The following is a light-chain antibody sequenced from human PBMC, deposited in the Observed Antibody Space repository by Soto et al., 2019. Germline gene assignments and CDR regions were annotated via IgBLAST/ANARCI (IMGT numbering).Light chain of an antibody. CDR3: QQYNSYPWT. J-gene: IGKJ1*01. Sequence: DTQMTQSPSTLSASVGDRVTITCRASQSIDNWLAWYQQKPGKAPNLLIYKASTLEGGVPSRFSGSGSETEFTLTISSLQPDDFATYYCQQYNSYPWTFGQGTKVEIK. V-gene: IGKV1-5*03. CDR1: QSIDNW. CDR2: KAS.